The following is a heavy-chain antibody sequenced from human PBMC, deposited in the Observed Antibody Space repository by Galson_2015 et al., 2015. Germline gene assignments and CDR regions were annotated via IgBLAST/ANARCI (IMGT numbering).Heavy chain of an antibody. Sequence: SVKVSCKASGYTFTSYAMHWVRQAPGQRLEWMGWINAGNGNTKYSQKLQGRVTITRDTSASTAYMELSSLRSEDTAVYYCARWGYGDYPKVFDYWGQGTLVTVSS. CDR3: ARWGYGDYPKVFDY. D-gene: IGHD4-17*01. V-gene: IGHV1-3*01. CDR2: INAGNGNT. CDR1: GYTFTSYA. J-gene: IGHJ4*02.